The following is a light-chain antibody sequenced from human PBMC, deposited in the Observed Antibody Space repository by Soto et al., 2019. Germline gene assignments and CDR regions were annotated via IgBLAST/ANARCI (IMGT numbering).Light chain of an antibody. CDR1: QNVGIN. CDR2: GAS. J-gene: IGKJ4*01. CDR3: YQSAYWPLT. Sequence: EAVMTQSPATLSVSPGQRATLSRRISQNVGINLAWYQQKPDQAPRLLISGASTRATGIPARFSGSGSGTEFSLTISILQSEDFALYFCYQSAYWPLTFGGGNKVQI. V-gene: IGKV3-15*01.